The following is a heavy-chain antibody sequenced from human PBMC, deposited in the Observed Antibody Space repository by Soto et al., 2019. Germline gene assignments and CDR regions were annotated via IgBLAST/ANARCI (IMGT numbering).Heavy chain of an antibody. Sequence: QITLKESGPTLVKPTQTLTLTCTFSGFSLTTSGVGVGWIRQPPVKALEWLALIYWDDDKRYSPSLKNRLTITKDTSRNQVVLTLIDLDPVYTATYYCAHKSLVPFGMDVW. V-gene: IGHV2-5*02. J-gene: IGHJ6*03. CDR2: IYWDDDK. CDR1: GFSLTTSGVG. D-gene: IGHD3-10*01. CDR3: AHKSLVPFGMDV.